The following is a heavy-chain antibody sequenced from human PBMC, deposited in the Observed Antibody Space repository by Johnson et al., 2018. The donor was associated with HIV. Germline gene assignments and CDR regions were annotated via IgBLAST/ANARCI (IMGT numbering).Heavy chain of an antibody. CDR1: GFTFDDYG. CDR3: ARVDEPTFAFDI. J-gene: IGHJ3*02. CDR2: MNWNGGST. V-gene: IGHV3-20*04. Sequence: VQLVESGGGVVRPGGSLRLSCEASGFTFDDYGLSWVRQAPGKGLEWVSGMNWNGGSTDYADSVKGRFTISRDNAKNSLYLQMNSLRAEDTAMHYCARVDEPTFAFDIWGQGTMVTVSS. D-gene: IGHD3/OR15-3a*01.